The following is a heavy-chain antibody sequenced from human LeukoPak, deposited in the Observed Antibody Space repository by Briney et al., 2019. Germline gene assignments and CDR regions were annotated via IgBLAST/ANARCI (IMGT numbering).Heavy chain of an antibody. D-gene: IGHD6-13*01. J-gene: IGHJ4*02. CDR3: ARGYSSSWLTFDY. CDR1: GGSFSGYY. V-gene: IGHV4-34*01. Sequence: SETLSLTCAVYGGSFSGYYWSWIRQPPGKGLEWIGEINHSGSTNYNPSLKSRVTISVDTSKNQFSLKLSSVTAADTAVYYRARGYSSSWLTFDYWGQGTLVTVSS. CDR2: INHSGST.